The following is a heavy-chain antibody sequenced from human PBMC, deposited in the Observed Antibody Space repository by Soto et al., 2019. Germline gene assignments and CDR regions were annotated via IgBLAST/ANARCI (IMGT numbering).Heavy chain of an antibody. D-gene: IGHD6-19*01. CDR1: GGSFSGYY. CDR3: ARGCGSGWFWRYFDY. V-gene: IGHV4-34*01. CDR2: INHSGST. Sequence: SETLSLTCAVYGGSFSGYYWSWIRQPPGKGLEWIGEINHSGSTNYNPSLKSRVTISVDTSKNQFSLKLSSVTAADTAVYYCARGCGSGWFWRYFDYWGQGTLVTV. J-gene: IGHJ4*02.